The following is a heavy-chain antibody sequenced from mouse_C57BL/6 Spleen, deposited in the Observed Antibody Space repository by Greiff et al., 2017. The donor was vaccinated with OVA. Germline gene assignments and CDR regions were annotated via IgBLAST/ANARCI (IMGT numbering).Heavy chain of an antibody. CDR2: ISYDGSN. CDR1: GYSITSGYY. V-gene: IGHV3-6*01. D-gene: IGHD1-1*01. CDR3: ARGTVGYAMDY. J-gene: IGHJ4*01. Sequence: EVQLVESGPGLVKPSQSLSLTCSVTGYSITSGYYWNWIRQFPGNKLEWMGYISYDGSNNYNPSLKNRISITRDTSKNQFFLKLNSVTTEDTATYYCARGTVGYAMDYWGQGTSVTVSS.